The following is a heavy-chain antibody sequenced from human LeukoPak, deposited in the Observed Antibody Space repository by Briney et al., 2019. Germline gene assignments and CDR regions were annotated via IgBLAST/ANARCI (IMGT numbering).Heavy chain of an antibody. CDR3: ARHYDFWSGYYPFDY. CDR2: IYHSGST. J-gene: IGHJ4*02. Sequence: PSETLSLTCAVSGYPISSGYYWGWIRQPPGKGLEWIGSIYHSGSTYYNPSLKSRVTISVGTSKNQFSLKLSSVTAADTAVYYCARHYDFWSGYYPFDYWGQGTLVTVSS. CDR1: GYPISSGYY. V-gene: IGHV4-38-2*01. D-gene: IGHD3-3*01.